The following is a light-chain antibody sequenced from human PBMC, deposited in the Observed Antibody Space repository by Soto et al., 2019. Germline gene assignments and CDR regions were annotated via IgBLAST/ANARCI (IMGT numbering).Light chain of an antibody. Sequence: EIVLTQSPATLSLSPGERATLSCRASQSVSSYLAWYQQKPGQAPRLLIYDASNRATGIPARFSDSGSGTDFTLTINSLEPEDFAVYYCQQRSNWPSITFGQGTRLEIK. V-gene: IGKV3-11*01. CDR2: DAS. J-gene: IGKJ5*01. CDR1: QSVSSY. CDR3: QQRSNWPSIT.